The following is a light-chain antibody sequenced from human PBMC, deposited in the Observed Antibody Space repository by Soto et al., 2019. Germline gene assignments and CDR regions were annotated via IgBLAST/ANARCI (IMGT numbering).Light chain of an antibody. V-gene: IGLV2-11*01. CDR1: SSDVGGSDY. CDR2: DVS. J-gene: IGLJ1*01. CDR3: SSYAGIYTYV. Sequence: QSALTQPRSVSGSPGQSVTISCTGTSSDVGGSDYVSWYLLHPGKAPKLMIYDVSERPSGVPDGFSGSKSGNTASLTISGLQPEDEADYYCSSYAGIYTYVFGTGTKLTVL.